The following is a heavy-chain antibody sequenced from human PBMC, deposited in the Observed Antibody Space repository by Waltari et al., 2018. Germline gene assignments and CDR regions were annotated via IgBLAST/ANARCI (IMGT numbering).Heavy chain of an antibody. CDR3: AREGSQYFESTGWLSY. CDR2: IIPTLAIA. D-gene: IGHD2-8*02. CDR1: GGTFTSYA. Sequence: QVQLVQSGSEVRKPGSSVKVSCEASGGTFTSYAISWVRQAPGQGLEWMGGIIPTLAIANYAQGFQGRVTISAGRSTSTAYMELSGLTSEDTAVYYCAREGSQYFESTGWLSYWGRGTLVTVSS. J-gene: IGHJ4*02. V-gene: IGHV1-69*10.